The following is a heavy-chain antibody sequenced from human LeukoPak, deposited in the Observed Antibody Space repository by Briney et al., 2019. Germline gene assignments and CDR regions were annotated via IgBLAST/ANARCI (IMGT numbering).Heavy chain of an antibody. Sequence: GGSLRLSCTASGFFLGGHDMHWVRQTTGDSLEWVAAVSAGHHAFYAGSVKGRFTVSREDAKNSLYLQMNSLRAGDTAVYYCVREARGYHYTYFDYWGQGSLVTVSP. V-gene: IGHV3-13*01. CDR2: VSAGHHA. J-gene: IGHJ4*02. CDR3: VREARGYHYTYFDY. CDR1: GFFLGGHD. D-gene: IGHD5-18*01.